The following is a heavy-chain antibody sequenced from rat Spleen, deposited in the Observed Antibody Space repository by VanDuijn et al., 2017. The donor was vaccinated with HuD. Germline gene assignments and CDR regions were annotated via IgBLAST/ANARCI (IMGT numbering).Heavy chain of an antibody. CDR1: GFTFNNYW. V-gene: IGHV5-31*01. Sequence: EVQLVESGGGLVQPGRSLKLSCVASGFTFNNYWMSWIRQAPGKGLEWVASITNTGGSIYYPDSVKGRFTISRDNAQNTLYLQMNSLRSEDTATYYCTRDGVYTTDYYYYFDYWGQGVMVTVSS. CDR3: TRDGVYTTDYYYYFDY. D-gene: IGHD1-6*01. J-gene: IGHJ2*01. CDR2: ITNTGGSI.